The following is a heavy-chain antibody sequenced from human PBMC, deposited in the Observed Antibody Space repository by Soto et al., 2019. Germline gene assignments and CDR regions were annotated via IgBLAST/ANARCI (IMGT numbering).Heavy chain of an antibody. CDR2: FDPEDGET. CDR3: APQAGYCTNGICYRGGDWLDP. V-gene: IGHV1-24*01. J-gene: IGHJ5*02. D-gene: IGHD2-8*01. Sequence: ASVKVSCKVSGYTLTELCMHWVRQAPGKGLEWMGCFDPEDGETIYAQKFQGRVTMTEDTSTDTAYMELSNLRSEDTAVYYCAPQAGYCTNGICYRGGDWLDPWGQGTLVTVSS. CDR1: GYTLTELC.